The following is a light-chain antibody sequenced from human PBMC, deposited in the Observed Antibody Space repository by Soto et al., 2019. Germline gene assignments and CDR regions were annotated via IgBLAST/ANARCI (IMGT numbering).Light chain of an antibody. CDR2: AAS. CDR3: QKYNSDPFT. J-gene: IGKJ3*01. V-gene: IGKV1-27*01. Sequence: DIQMTQSPSSLSASVGDRVTITCRASQGISNYLAWYQQKPGKVPKLLISAASTSQSGVPSRFSGSGSGTDFTLTISSLQPEDVATYYCQKYNSDPFTFSPGTKVDIK. CDR1: QGISNY.